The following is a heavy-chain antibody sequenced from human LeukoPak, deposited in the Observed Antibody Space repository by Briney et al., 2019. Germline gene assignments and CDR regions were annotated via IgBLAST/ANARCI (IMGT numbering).Heavy chain of an antibody. D-gene: IGHD5-18*01. Sequence: PGGSLRLSCAASGFTFSSYAMSWVRQAPGKGLEWISSISSSSSYIYYADSVKGRFTISRDNAKNSLYLQMNSLRAEDTAVYYCARPRSGEFVDTAMATYYFDYWGQGTLVTVSS. CDR3: ARPRSGEFVDTAMATYYFDY. J-gene: IGHJ4*02. CDR2: ISSSSSYI. CDR1: GFTFSSYA. V-gene: IGHV3-21*01.